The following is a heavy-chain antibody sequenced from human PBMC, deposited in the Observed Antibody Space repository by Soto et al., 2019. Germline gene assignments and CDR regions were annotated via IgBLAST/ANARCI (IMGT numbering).Heavy chain of an antibody. CDR2: INSDGSST. J-gene: IGHJ5*01. V-gene: IGHV3-74*01. D-gene: IGHD2-21*01. CDR3: ARVRSGVVVVTAASHS. Sequence: GGSLRLSCAASGFTFSSYWMHWVRHAPGKGLVWVSRINSDGSSTSYADSVKGRFTISRDNAKNTLYLQMNSLRAEDTAVYYCARVRSGVVVVTAASHSRGQGIVVTVYS. CDR1: GFTFSSYW.